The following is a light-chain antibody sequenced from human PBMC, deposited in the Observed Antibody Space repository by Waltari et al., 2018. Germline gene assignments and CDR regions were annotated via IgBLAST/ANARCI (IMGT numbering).Light chain of an antibody. Sequence: DIQMTQSPSTLSASVGDRVTITCRASQSISSRLAWYQQKPGHAPRLLIYKASSLESGVPSRFSGSGSGTECTLTISSLQPDDFATYYCQQYNSYRYTFGQGTKLEIK. J-gene: IGKJ2*01. CDR3: QQYNSYRYT. V-gene: IGKV1-5*03. CDR1: QSISSR. CDR2: KAS.